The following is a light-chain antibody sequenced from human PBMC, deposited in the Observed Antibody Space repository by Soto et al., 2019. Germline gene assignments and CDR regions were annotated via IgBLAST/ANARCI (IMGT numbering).Light chain of an antibody. Sequence: EIVINNSPNTLFLAPSGNGTPPCRASQSVSSNLAWYQQKPGQAPSLLIYGASTRATGTPARFSGSGSGTEFTLTISSLQSEDFAVYYCQQYIRWPLTFGGGTKVDI. CDR3: QQYIRWPLT. CDR2: GAS. CDR1: QSVSSN. J-gene: IGKJ4*01. V-gene: IGKV3-15*01.